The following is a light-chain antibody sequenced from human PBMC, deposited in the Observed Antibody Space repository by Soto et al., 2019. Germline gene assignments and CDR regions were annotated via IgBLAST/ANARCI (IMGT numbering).Light chain of an antibody. CDR2: VNSDGSH. CDR1: SGHSNYA. J-gene: IGLJ1*01. V-gene: IGLV4-69*01. CDR3: QTWGTGIRV. Sequence: QLVLTQSPSASASLGASVKLTCTLSSGHSNYAIAWHQQQPEKGPRYLMKVNSDGSHRKGDGIPDRFSGSSSGAQRYLTISSLQSEDEADYYSQTWGTGIRVFGTGTKLTVL.